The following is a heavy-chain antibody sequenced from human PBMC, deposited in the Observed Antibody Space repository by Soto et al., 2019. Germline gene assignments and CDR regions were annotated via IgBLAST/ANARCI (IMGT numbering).Heavy chain of an antibody. D-gene: IGHD2-15*01. J-gene: IGHJ4*02. Sequence: QVQLVQSGAEVKKPGASVKVSCKASGYTFTSYDINWVRQATGQGLEWMGWMNPNSGNTGYAQKFQGRVTRTRNTSISTAYMELSRLRSEDTAVYYCARGADIVVVVAAAAFDYWGQGTLVTVSS. CDR1: GYTFTSYD. CDR3: ARGADIVVVVAAAAFDY. CDR2: MNPNSGNT. V-gene: IGHV1-8*01.